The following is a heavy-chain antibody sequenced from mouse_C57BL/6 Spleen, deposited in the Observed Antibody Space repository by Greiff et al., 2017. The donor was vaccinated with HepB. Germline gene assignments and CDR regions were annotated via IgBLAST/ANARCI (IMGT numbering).Heavy chain of an antibody. CDR3: ARGDYGSSSYYFDY. D-gene: IGHD1-1*01. J-gene: IGHJ2*01. CDR2: IHPNSGST. CDR1: GYTFTSYW. Sequence: QVQLQQPGAELVKPGASVKLSCKASGYTFTSYWMHWVKQRPGQGLEWIGMIHPNSGSTNYNEKFKSKATLTVDKSSSTAYMQLSSLTSEDSAVYYCARGDYGSSSYYFDYWGQGTTLTVSS. V-gene: IGHV1-64*01.